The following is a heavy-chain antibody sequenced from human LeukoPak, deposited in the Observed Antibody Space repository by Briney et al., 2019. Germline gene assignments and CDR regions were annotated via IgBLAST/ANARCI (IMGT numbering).Heavy chain of an antibody. CDR3: ARDLLYYYGSGSYYIGYYFDY. CDR2: ISYDGSNK. D-gene: IGHD3-10*01. J-gene: IGHJ4*01. V-gene: IGHV3-30*01. Sequence: GGSLRLSCAASGFTFSSYAMHWVRQAPGKGLEWVAVISYDGSNKYYADSVKGRFTISRDNSKNTLYLQMNSLRAEDTAVYYCARDLLYYYGSGSYYIGYYFDYWGQEPWSPSPQ. CDR1: GFTFSSYA.